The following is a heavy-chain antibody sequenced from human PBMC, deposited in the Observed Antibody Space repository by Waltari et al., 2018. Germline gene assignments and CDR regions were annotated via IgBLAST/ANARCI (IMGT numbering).Heavy chain of an antibody. CDR1: GYSFNSYW. CDR3: ASRLNYDFLYGMDV. Sequence: EVQLVQSGEEVKKPGESLKISCKGSGYSFNSYWIGWVRQLPGKGPEWMGIIDPGDADTRYSPSFQGQVTISADKSISTAYLQWSSLKASDTAMYYCASRLNYDFLYGMDVWGQGTTVTVSS. D-gene: IGHD3-3*01. J-gene: IGHJ6*02. V-gene: IGHV5-51*03. CDR2: IDPGDADT.